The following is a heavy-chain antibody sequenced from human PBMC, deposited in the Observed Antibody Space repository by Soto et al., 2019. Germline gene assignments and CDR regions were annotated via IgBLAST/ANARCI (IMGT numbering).Heavy chain of an antibody. J-gene: IGHJ6*01. CDR2: IWYDGSNK. CDR3: ARDPHVYCSSTSCYPRPYYYYGMDV. Sequence: QVQLVESGGGVVQPGRSLRLSCAASGFTFSSYGMHWVRQAPGKGLEWVAVIWYDGSNKYYADSVKGRFTISRDNSKNTLYLQMNSLRAEDTAVYYCARDPHVYCSSTSCYPRPYYYYGMDVW. D-gene: IGHD2-2*01. CDR1: GFTFSSYG. V-gene: IGHV3-33*01.